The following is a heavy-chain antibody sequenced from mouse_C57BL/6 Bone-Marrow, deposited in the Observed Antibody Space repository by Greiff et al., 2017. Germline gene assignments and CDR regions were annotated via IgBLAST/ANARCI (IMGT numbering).Heavy chain of an antibody. J-gene: IGHJ3*01. CDR3: ARYYDGFAY. CDR2: IYPGGGYT. CDR1: GYTFTNYW. Sequence: VKLMESGAELVRPGTSVKMSCKASGYTFTNYWIGWAKQRPGHGLEWIGDIYPGGGYTNYNEKFKGKATLTADKSSSTAYMQFSSLTSEDSAIYYCARYYDGFAYWGQGTLVTVSA. V-gene: IGHV1-63*01. D-gene: IGHD2-4*01.